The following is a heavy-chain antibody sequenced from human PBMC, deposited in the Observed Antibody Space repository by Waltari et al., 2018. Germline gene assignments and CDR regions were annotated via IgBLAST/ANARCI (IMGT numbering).Heavy chain of an antibody. CDR1: GGSFSGYY. CDR3: ARGQRIVVVVAATSRAPWFDP. J-gene: IGHJ5*02. V-gene: IGHV4-34*01. CDR2: INHSGST. Sequence: QVQLQQWGAGLLKPSETLSLTCAVYGGSFSGYYWSWIRQPPGKGLEWIGEINHSGSTNYNPSLKSRVTISVDTSKNQFSLKLSSVTAEDTAVYYCARGQRIVVVVAATSRAPWFDPWGQGTLVTVSS. D-gene: IGHD2-15*01.